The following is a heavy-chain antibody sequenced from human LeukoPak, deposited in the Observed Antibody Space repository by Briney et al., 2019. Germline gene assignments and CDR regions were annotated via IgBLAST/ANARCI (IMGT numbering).Heavy chain of an antibody. Sequence: ASVKVSCKASGYTFTSYGISWVRQAPGQGLEWMGWISAHNGNTNYAQKLQGRVTMTTDTSTSTAYMELRSLRSDDTAVYYCATAGDAIDSVMIWDFWGQGTLVTVSS. J-gene: IGHJ4*02. D-gene: IGHD3/OR15-3a*01. CDR1: GYTFTSYG. CDR3: ATAGDAIDSVMIWDF. CDR2: ISAHNGNT. V-gene: IGHV1-18*01.